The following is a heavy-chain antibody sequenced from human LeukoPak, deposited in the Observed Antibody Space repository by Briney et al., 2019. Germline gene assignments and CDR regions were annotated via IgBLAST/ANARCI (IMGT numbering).Heavy chain of an antibody. J-gene: IGHJ4*02. V-gene: IGHV3-33*01. CDR2: IWYDGSNQ. CDR1: GFTFRNHG. CDR3: ARDIAARRLDY. D-gene: IGHD6-6*01. Sequence: PGGSLRLSCAASGFTFRNHGMHWVRQAPGKGLEWVAVIWYDGSNQYYTDSVKGRFTIPRDNSKNTLDLQMNSLRAEDTAVYYCARDIAARRLDYWGQGTPVTVSS.